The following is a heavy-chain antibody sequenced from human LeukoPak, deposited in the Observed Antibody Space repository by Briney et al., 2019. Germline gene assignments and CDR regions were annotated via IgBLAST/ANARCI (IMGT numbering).Heavy chain of an antibody. CDR2: IYYSGST. J-gene: IGHJ5*02. D-gene: IGHD3-22*01. CDR3: ATVDYYDSSGDYYVTGWFDP. Sequence: SETLSLTCTVSGGSISSHHWSWIRQPPGKGLEWIGYIYYSGSTNYNPSLKSRVTISVDTSKNQFSLKLTSVTAADTAVYYCATVDYYDSSGDYYVTGWFDPWGQGTLVTVSS. V-gene: IGHV4-59*11. CDR1: GGSISSHH.